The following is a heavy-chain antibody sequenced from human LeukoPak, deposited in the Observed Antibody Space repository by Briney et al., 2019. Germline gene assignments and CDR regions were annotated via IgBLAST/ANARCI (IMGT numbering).Heavy chain of an antibody. D-gene: IGHD3-22*01. CDR3: ARVRLDYYYYYGMDV. J-gene: IGHJ6*02. V-gene: IGHV3-30*03. CDR1: GFTFSSYA. CDR2: ISYDGSNK. Sequence: GGSLRLSCAASGFTFSSYAMHWVRQAPGKGLEWVAVISYDGSNKCHAESVKGRFTISRDNSKNTLYLQMNSLRAEDTAVYYCARVRLDYYYYYGMDVWGQGTTVTVSS.